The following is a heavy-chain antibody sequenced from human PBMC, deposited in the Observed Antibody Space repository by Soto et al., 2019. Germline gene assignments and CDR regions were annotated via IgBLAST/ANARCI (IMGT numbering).Heavy chain of an antibody. J-gene: IGHJ4*02. D-gene: IGHD3-22*01. CDR1: GGTFSNYA. V-gene: IGHV1-8*02. CDR3: ASEPINYYDSRGSLGC. Sequence: ASVKVSCKASGGTFSNYAITWVRQAPGQGLEWLGRIIPIFGNTGYAQKFQGRVTMTRNTSISTAYMELSSLRSEDTAVYYCASEPINYYDSRGSLGCWGQGTLVTVSS. CDR2: IIPIFGNT.